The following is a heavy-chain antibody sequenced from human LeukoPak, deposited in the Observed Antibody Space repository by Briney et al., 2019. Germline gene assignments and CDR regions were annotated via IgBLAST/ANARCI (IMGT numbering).Heavy chain of an antibody. Sequence: SETLALTCAVYGGSFSGYYWSWIRQPPGKGLEWIGEINHSGNTNYNPSLKSRVTISVDTSKNQFSLKLSSVTAADTAVYYCVGRVLGRFPRTRYFDYWGQGTLVTVSS. CDR1: GGSFSGYY. CDR3: VGRVLGRFPRTRYFDY. D-gene: IGHD3-10*01. CDR2: INHSGNT. V-gene: IGHV4-34*01. J-gene: IGHJ4*02.